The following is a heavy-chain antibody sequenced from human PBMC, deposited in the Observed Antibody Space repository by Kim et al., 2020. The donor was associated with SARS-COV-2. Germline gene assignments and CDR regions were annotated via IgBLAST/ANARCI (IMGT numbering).Heavy chain of an antibody. CDR1: GGSFSGYY. CDR2: INHSGST. CDR3: ARDADSTGPNYFDY. J-gene: IGHJ4*02. Sequence: SETLSLTCAVYGGSFSGYYWSWIRQPPGKGLEWIGEINHSGSTNYNPSLKSRVTISADTSKNQFSLKLSSVTAADTTVYYCARDADSTGPNYFDYCGQGT. D-gene: IGHD6-19*01. V-gene: IGHV4-34*01.